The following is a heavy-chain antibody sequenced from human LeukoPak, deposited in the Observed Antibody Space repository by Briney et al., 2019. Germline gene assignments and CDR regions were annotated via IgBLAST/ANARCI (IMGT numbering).Heavy chain of an antibody. Sequence: GGSLRLSCTASGFTFSSYTMTWVRQAPGKGLKWVSTITTGDGNTYYADSVKGRFTVSRDNSKNTLYLQMNSLRAEDTAVYYCARDYDSWSGFYYGMDVWGQGTTVTVSS. CDR3: ARDYDSWSGFYYGMDV. J-gene: IGHJ6*02. CDR1: GFTFSSYT. D-gene: IGHD3-3*01. CDR2: ITTGDGNT. V-gene: IGHV3-23*01.